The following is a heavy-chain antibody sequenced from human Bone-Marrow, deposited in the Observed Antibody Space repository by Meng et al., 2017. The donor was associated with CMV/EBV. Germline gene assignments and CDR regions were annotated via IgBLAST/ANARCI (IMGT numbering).Heavy chain of an antibody. D-gene: IGHD3-3*01. Sequence: GSSLKISCAASGFTFSSYGMHWVRQAPGKGLEWVSGINWNGGSTGYADSVKGRFTISRDNAKNSLYLQMNSLRAEDTAVYYCAKDHRTYYDFWSGLSWYYFDYWGQGTLVTVSS. CDR3: AKDHRTYYDFWSGLSWYYFDY. J-gene: IGHJ4*02. CDR2: INWNGGST. CDR1: GFTFSSYG. V-gene: IGHV3-20*04.